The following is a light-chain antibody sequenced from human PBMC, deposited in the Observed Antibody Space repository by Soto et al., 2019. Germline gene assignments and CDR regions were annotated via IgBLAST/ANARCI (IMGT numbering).Light chain of an antibody. V-gene: IGLV2-14*03. CDR2: DVS. CDR3: SSYTSSSTLSTYV. CDR1: SSDVGGYNY. J-gene: IGLJ1*01. Sequence: HSALTQAASVSGSPGQSSTISCTGTSSDVGGYNYVSWYQHHPGKAPKLMIYDVSNRPSGVSNRFSGSKSGNTASLIISGLQAEDEADYYCSSYTSSSTLSTYVFGTG.